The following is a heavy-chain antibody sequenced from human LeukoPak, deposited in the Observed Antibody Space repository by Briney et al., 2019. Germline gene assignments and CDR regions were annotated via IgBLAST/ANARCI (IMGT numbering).Heavy chain of an antibody. CDR1: GFTFSSYA. V-gene: IGHV3-23*01. CDR3: AKGEYSSSWYAEYFQH. D-gene: IGHD6-13*01. Sequence: GGSLRLSCAASGFTFSSYAMSWVRQAPGKGLEWVSGISASGGGTYYADSVKGRFTISRDNSKNTLYLHMNSLRAEDTAVYYCAKGEYSSSWYAEYFQHWGQGTLVTVSS. CDR2: ISASGGGT. J-gene: IGHJ1*01.